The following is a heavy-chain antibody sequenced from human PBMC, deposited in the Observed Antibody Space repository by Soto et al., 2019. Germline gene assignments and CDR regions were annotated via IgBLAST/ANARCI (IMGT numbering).Heavy chain of an antibody. V-gene: IGHV3-23*01. CDR3: AKDHLVRGVIINYYYGMDV. CDR2: ISGSGGST. D-gene: IGHD3-10*01. CDR1: GFTFSSYA. J-gene: IGHJ6*02. Sequence: GGSLRLSCAASGFTFSSYAMSWVRQAPGKGLEWVSAISGSGGSTYYADSVTGRFTISRDNSKNTLYLQMNSLRAEDTAVYYCAKDHLVRGVIINYYYGMDVWGQGTTVTVSS.